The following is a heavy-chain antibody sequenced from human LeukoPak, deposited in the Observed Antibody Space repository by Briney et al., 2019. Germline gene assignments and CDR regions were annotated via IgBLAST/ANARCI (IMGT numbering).Heavy chain of an antibody. CDR2: INSEGSST. V-gene: IGHV3-74*01. Sequence: GALRLSCEASGFTFRSYWMYWVRQAPGKGLVWVSRINSEGSSTSYADSVKGRFTIPRDNAKNTLYLYMNSLRADDTAVYYCVVANCGGDCSHWGQGTLVTVSS. CDR3: VVANCGGDCSH. CDR1: GFTFRSYW. D-gene: IGHD2-21*02. J-gene: IGHJ4*02.